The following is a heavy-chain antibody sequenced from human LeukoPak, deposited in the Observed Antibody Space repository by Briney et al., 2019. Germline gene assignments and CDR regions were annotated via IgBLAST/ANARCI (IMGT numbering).Heavy chain of an antibody. V-gene: IGHV3-7*01. CDR1: GFTFSSYW. J-gene: IGHJ4*02. Sequence: GGSLRLSCVASGFTFSSYWMSWVRQAPGKGLEWVANIKQDGSEKYYVDSVKGRFTISRGNAKNSLYLQMNSLRAEDTAVYYCARDRSIAAPYDYWGQGTLVTVSS. CDR3: ARDRSIAAPYDY. D-gene: IGHD6-6*01. CDR2: IKQDGSEK.